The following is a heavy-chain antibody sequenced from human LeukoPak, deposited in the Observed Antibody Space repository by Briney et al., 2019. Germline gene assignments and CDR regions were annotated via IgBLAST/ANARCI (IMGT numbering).Heavy chain of an antibody. CDR3: ARAVGGWGSWRSHYYYYHLDV. CDR1: GYTFTSYG. J-gene: IGHJ6*03. CDR2: ISAYNGNT. D-gene: IGHD3-10*01. V-gene: IGHV1-18*01. Sequence: ASVKVSCKASGYTFTSYGISWVRQAPGQGLEWMGWISAYNGNTNYAQKLQGRVTMTTDTSTSTAYMELRSLRSDDTAVYYCARAVGGWGSWRSHYYYYHLDVWGKGTTVTVYS.